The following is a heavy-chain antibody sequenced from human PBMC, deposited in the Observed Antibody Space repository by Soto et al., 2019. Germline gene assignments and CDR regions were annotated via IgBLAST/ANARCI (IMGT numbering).Heavy chain of an antibody. Sequence: QVQLQESGPGLVKPSQTLSLTCSVSGASISRGAYYWSWIRQHPGKGLEWIGNIYYSGSAYYNPSLKSRVVISVDTSQNHFSLRLSSVTAADTAVYYCARGVLANWGPETWFDPWGQGTLVTVSS. CDR1: GASISRGAYY. CDR2: IYYSGSA. D-gene: IGHD7-27*01. J-gene: IGHJ5*02. CDR3: ARGVLANWGPETWFDP. V-gene: IGHV4-31*03.